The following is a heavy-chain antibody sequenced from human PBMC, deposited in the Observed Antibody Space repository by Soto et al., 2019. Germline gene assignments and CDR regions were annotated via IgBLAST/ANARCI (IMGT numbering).Heavy chain of an antibody. Sequence: QVQLVQSGAEVKEPGSSVNVSCKASGGTFSSYTISWVRQAPGQGLEWMGRIIPIFGVADYAQKFQGRLTITADNTTSTADMALSSLKSEDTAVYYCARGGGADSYWGQGTLVTVS. CDR1: GGTFSSYT. D-gene: IGHD5-18*01. CDR3: ARGGGADSY. CDR2: IIPIFGVA. V-gene: IGHV1-69*02. J-gene: IGHJ1*01.